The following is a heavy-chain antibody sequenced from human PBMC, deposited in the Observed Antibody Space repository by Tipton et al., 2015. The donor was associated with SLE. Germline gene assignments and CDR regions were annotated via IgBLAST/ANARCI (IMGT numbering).Heavy chain of an antibody. V-gene: IGHV1-69*01. CDR3: ARDRRYDSWSGNFDY. CDR1: GGTFSSYA. J-gene: IGHJ4*02. Sequence: QSGAEVKKAGSSVKVSCKASGGTFSSYAINWVRQAPGQGLEWMGGIIPLFDTRNYAQKFQGRVRIIADESTSTVYMELRSLRFDDTAVYYCARDRRYDSWSGNFDYWGQGTLVTVSS. D-gene: IGHD3-3*01. CDR2: IIPLFDTR.